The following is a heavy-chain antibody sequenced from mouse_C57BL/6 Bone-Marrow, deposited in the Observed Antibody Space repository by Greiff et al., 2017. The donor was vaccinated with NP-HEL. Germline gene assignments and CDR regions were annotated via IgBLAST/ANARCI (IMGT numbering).Heavy chain of an antibody. D-gene: IGHD4-1*01. CDR1: GYTFTSYW. J-gene: IGHJ4*01. CDR2: IDPSDSYT. Sequence: VKLQQPGAELVRPGTSVKLSCKASGYTFTSYWMHWVKQRPGQGLEWIGVIDPSDSYTNYNQKFKGKATLTVDTSSSTAYMQLSSLTSEDSAVYYCARLTGPYAMDYWGQGTSVTVSS. CDR3: ARLTGPYAMDY. V-gene: IGHV1-59*01.